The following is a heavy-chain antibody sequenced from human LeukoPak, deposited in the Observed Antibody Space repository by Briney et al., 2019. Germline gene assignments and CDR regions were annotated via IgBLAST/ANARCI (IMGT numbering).Heavy chain of an antibody. CDR3: ARHSKEQLGEIYFDY. CDR1: GSSISSGYY. J-gene: IGHJ4*02. CDR2: IYHSGST. D-gene: IGHD1-1*01. Sequence: KPSETLSLTCAVSGSSISSGYYWGWIRQHPGTGLEWIGSIYHSGSTYYNPSLKSRVTISVDTSKNQFSLKLSSVTAADTAVYYCARHSKEQLGEIYFDYWGQGTLVTVSS. V-gene: IGHV4-38-2*01.